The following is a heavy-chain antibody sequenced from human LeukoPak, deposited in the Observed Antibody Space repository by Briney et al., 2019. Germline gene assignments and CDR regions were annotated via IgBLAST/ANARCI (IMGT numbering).Heavy chain of an antibody. J-gene: IGHJ4*02. CDR1: GGSISSGDYY. CDR3: ASTYDSNGYLLGY. Sequence: SSQTLSLTCTVSGGSISSGDYYWSWIRQPPGKGLEWIGYIYYSGSTYYNPSLKSRVTISVDTSKNQFSLKLSSVTAADTAVYYCASTYDSNGYLLGYWGQGTLVAVSS. D-gene: IGHD3-22*01. CDR2: IYYSGST. V-gene: IGHV4-30-4*08.